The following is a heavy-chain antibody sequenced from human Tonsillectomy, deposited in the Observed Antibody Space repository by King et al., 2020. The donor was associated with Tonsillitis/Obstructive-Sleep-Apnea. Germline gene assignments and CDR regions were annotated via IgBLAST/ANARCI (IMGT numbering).Heavy chain of an antibody. CDR1: VLTFLISG. J-gene: IGHJ2*01. D-gene: IGHD6-25*01. CDR2: LSFSVSYK. Sequence: SGLVFFPPGLSLRPSFACPVLTFLISGIHVVLPCPVKLRSFVSVLSFSVSYKKYADSVKGRFTISRDNSKTKLYVQMNSLRPEDTAVYYCAKGAASGRYLDLWGRGTLVTVSS. V-gene: IGHV3-30*18. CDR3: AKGAASGRYLDL.